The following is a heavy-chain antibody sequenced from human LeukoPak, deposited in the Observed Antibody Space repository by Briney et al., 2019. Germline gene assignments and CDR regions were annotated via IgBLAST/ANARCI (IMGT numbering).Heavy chain of an antibody. CDR2: INHSGST. CDR3: ARGFPLYDILTGYYNVGGNWFDP. CDR1: GGSFSGYY. Sequence: PSETLSLTCAVYGGSFSGYYWSWIRQPPGKGLEWIGEINHSGSTNYNPSLKSRVTISVDTSKNQFSLKLSSVTAADTAVYYCARGFPLYDILTGYYNVGGNWFDPWGQGTLVTVSS. V-gene: IGHV4-34*01. J-gene: IGHJ5*02. D-gene: IGHD3-9*01.